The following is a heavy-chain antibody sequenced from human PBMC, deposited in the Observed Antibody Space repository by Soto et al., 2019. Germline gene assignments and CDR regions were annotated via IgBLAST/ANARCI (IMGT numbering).Heavy chain of an antibody. CDR1: LFSIRSSGCY. CDR2: ISYSGST. J-gene: IGHJ4*02. Sequence: SVTTSPNETLTLFSIRSSGCYVRLIRHHPGTLLEWIGHISYSGSTNSNPSLKSRVTIFVHTSGNQFSLSLSSVTAADTAVYFCARARYTLTGYYKGGFYYFDYWGQGTPVTVS. V-gene: IGHV4-61*08. D-gene: IGHD3-9*01. CDR3: ARARYTLTGYYKGGFYYFDY.